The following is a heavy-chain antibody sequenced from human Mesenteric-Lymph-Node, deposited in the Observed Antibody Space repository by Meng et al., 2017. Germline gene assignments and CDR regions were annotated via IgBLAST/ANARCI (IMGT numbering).Heavy chain of an antibody. J-gene: IGHJ5*02. V-gene: IGHV3-30*09. D-gene: IGHD3-10*01. CDR2: ISSDGNTI. CDR1: GFTFNTYS. CDR3: ARDLFDFITIIQGVIGH. Sequence: GESLKISCAASGFTFNTYSMNWVRQAPGRGLEWLAVISSDGNTIQYADSVKGRFAISRDNSKNTLYLQMNSLRPDDTAVYYCARDLFDFITIIQGVIGHWGQGTLVTVSS.